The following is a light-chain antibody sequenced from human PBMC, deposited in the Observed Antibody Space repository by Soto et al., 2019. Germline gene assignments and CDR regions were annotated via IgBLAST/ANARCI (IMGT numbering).Light chain of an antibody. V-gene: IGLV2-23*01. J-gene: IGLJ3*02. CDR3: CSYAGSSTWV. Sequence: QSVLTQPASVSGSPGQSITISCTGNISDVGSYNLVSWYQHHPGKAPKLSLYEGSKRPSGVSNRFSGSKSGNTASLTISGLQAEDEADYHCCSYAGSSTWVFGGGTKLTVL. CDR1: ISDVGSYNL. CDR2: EGS.